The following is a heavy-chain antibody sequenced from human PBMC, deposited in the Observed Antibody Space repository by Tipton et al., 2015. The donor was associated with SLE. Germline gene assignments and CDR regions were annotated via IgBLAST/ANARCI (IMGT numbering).Heavy chain of an antibody. J-gene: IGHJ4*02. CDR1: GFIVSNNY. CDR2: IYIDGGT. CDR3: AKGPRYFDY. Sequence: VQLVQSGGGLIQPGGSLRLSCAASGFIVSNNYMSWVRQAPGKGLEWVSVIYIDGGTYYADSVKGRFTISRDVSKNSVYLQMNSLRAEDTAVYYCAKGPRYFDYWGQGTLVTVSS. V-gene: IGHV3-66*03.